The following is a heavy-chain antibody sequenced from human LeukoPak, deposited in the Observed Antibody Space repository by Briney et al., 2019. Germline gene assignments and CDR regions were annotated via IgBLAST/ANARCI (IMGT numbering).Heavy chain of an antibody. D-gene: IGHD5-18*01. Sequence: PGGSLRLSGAASGFTFSSYGMHWVRQAPGKGLEWVAVIWYDGSNKYYADSVKGRFTISRDNSENIVYLQMNNLRVEDTAVYYCAGRPTGYSSGYIHWGQGTLVTVSS. J-gene: IGHJ4*02. CDR2: IWYDGSNK. CDR1: GFTFSSYG. V-gene: IGHV3-33*01. CDR3: AGRPTGYSSGYIH.